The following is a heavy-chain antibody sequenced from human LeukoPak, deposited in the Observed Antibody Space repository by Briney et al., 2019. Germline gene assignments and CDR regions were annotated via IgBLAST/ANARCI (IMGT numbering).Heavy chain of an antibody. D-gene: IGHD6-19*01. CDR1: GFTFSSYA. CDR3: ARDGEDSSGWTFDY. J-gene: IGHJ4*02. CDR2: ISGSGGST. V-gene: IGHV3-23*01. Sequence: GGSLRLSCAASGFTFSSYAMSWVRQAPGKGLEWVSAISGSGGSTYYADSVKGRFTISRDNSKNTLYLQMNSLRAEDTAVYYCARDGEDSSGWTFDYWGQGTLVTVSS.